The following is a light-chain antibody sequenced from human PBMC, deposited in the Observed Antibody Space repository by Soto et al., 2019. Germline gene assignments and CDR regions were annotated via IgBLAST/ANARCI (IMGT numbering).Light chain of an antibody. CDR2: GAS. CDR3: QQYNNGPTYT. Sequence: EIVMTQSPATLSVSPGERATLSCRASQSISSSLAWYQQKPGQAPRLLIYGASTRAPGIPARFSGSGSGTEFTLTISSLQSEDFAVYYCQQYNNGPTYTFGQGTKLEIK. J-gene: IGKJ2*01. CDR1: QSISSS. V-gene: IGKV3-15*01.